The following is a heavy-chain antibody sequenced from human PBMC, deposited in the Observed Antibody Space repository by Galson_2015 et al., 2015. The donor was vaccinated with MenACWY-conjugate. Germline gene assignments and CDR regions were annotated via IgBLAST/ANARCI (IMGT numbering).Heavy chain of an antibody. CDR2: IGSSGTPI. D-gene: IGHD3-22*01. V-gene: IGHV3-48*03. Sequence: SLRLSCAASGFDFSNYAMNWVRQAPGKGLEWVSYIGSSGTPIYYADSLKGRFTISRDSAKNSLYLQMNSLGAEDTAVYYYARDYYDSHFDYWGQGTLVTVSS. CDR1: GFDFSNYA. CDR3: ARDYYDSHFDY. J-gene: IGHJ4*02.